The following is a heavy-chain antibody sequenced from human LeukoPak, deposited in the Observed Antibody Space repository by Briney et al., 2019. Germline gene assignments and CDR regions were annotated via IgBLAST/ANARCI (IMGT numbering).Heavy chain of an antibody. CDR2: INHSGST. CDR3: AREAAWELLPRH. D-gene: IGHD1-26*01. V-gene: IGHV4-34*01. J-gene: IGHJ4*02. Sequence: KPSETLSLTCAVYGGSFSGYYWSWIRQPPGKGLEWIGEINHSGSTNYNPSLKRRVTISVDTSKNQFPLKLSSVTAADTAVYYCAREAAWELLPRHWGQGTLVTVSS. CDR1: GGSFSGYY.